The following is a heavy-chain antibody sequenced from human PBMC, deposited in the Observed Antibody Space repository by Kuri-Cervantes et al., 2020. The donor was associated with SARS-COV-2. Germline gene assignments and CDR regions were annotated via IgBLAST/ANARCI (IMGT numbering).Heavy chain of an antibody. CDR1: GFTFSSYS. Sequence: GESLKISCASSGFTFSSYSMNWVRQAPGKGLEWVSSISSSSSYIYYADSVKGRFTISRDNAKNSLYLQMNSLRAEDTAVYCCARDPAYCSSGSCFGYDDYYMDVWGKGTTVTVSS. CDR3: ARDPAYCSSGSCFGYDDYYMDV. CDR2: ISSSSSYI. V-gene: IGHV3-21*01. J-gene: IGHJ6*03. D-gene: IGHD2-15*01.